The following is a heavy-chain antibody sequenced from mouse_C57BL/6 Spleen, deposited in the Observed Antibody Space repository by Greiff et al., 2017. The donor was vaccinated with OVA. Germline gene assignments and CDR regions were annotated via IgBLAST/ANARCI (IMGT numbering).Heavy chain of an antibody. CDR2: ISSGGSYT. CDR3: ATGMMVTTRYFDY. J-gene: IGHJ2*01. Sequence: EVKLVESGGDLVKPGGSLKLSCAASGFTFSSYGMSWVRQTPDKRLEWVATISSGGSYTYYPDSVKRRFTISRDNAKNTLYLQMSSLKSEDTAMYYCATGMMVTTRYFDYWGQGTTLTVSS. V-gene: IGHV5-6*01. D-gene: IGHD2-3*01. CDR1: GFTFSSYG.